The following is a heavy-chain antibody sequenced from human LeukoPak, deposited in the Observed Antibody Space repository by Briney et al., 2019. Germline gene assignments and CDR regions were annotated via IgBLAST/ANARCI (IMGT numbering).Heavy chain of an antibody. CDR3: ARGVAYYDILTGYTDKYYFDY. V-gene: IGHV6-1*01. CDR2: TYFRSKWYN. CDR1: GDRVSNNGAA. Sequence: SQTLSLTCAISGDRVSNNGAAWHWIRQSPSRGLEWLGRTYFRSKWYNDYAVSVKSRITINRDTYKNQFSLQLSFVTPEDTAVYYCARGVAYYDILTGYTDKYYFDYWGQGTLVTVSS. J-gene: IGHJ4*02. D-gene: IGHD3-9*01.